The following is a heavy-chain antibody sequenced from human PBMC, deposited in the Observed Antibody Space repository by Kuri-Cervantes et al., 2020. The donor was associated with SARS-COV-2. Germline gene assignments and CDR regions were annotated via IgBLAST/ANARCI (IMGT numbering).Heavy chain of an antibody. J-gene: IGHJ4*02. V-gene: IGHV3-23*01. D-gene: IGHD3-10*01. CDR2: ITDDGGST. CDR3: VKGSAASRPYYFDS. Sequence: GGSLRLSCAASGITFSSYAMSWVRQAPGKGLEWVSAITDDGGSTYHADSVKGRFTISRDNSKTTLFLQMNSLRAEDTAVYHCVKGSAASRPYYFDSWGQGTLVTVSS. CDR1: GITFSSYA.